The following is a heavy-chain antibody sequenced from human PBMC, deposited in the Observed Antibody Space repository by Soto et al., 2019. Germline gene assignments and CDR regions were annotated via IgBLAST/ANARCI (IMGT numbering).Heavy chain of an antibody. CDR3: VTAVRTRLDN. CDR2: IRQSGDRS. V-gene: IGHV3-23*01. Sequence: PGESLKISCAASEFTFSSYGIHLVRQAPGKGLEWVSSIRQSGDRSSYADSAKGRFTISRDNSKNTLYLQMNGLRLDDTAVYYCVTAVRTRLDNWGPGTLVTVSS. CDR1: EFTFSSYG. D-gene: IGHD3-10*01. J-gene: IGHJ4*02.